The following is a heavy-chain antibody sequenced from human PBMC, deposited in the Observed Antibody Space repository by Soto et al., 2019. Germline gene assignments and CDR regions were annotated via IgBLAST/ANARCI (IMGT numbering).Heavy chain of an antibody. J-gene: IGHJ4*02. CDR2: ITSSSNYI. V-gene: IGHV3-21*01. CDR3: ARGRVGATTFFDY. CDR1: GFTFSSYT. Sequence: EVQLVESGGGLVKPGGSLRLSCASSGFTFSSYTMTWVRLAPGKGLEWVSSITSSSNYIYYGDSVKGRVTISRDNAKNSLYLQMHSLRAQDTAVYYCARGRVGATTFFDYWGQGSLVTVSS. D-gene: IGHD1-26*01.